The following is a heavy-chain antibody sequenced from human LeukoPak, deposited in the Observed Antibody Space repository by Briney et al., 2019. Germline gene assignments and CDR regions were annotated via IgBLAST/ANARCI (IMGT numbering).Heavy chain of an antibody. CDR3: ALPLYCSGGSCLLVYFDY. J-gene: IGHJ4*02. D-gene: IGHD2-15*01. CDR1: GYTFTGYY. V-gene: IGHV1-2*02. CDR2: INPNSGGT. Sequence: ASVKVSCKASGYTFTGYYMHWVRQAPGQGLEWMGWINPNSGGTNYAQKFQGRVTMTRDTSISTAYMDLSRLRSDDTAVYYCALPLYCSGGSCLLVYFDYWGQGTLVTVCS.